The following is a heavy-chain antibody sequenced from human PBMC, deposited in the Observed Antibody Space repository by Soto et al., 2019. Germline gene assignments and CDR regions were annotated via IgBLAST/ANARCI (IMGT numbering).Heavy chain of an antibody. CDR1: GYTFTSYA. CDR2: INAGNGNT. V-gene: IGHV1-3*01. Sequence: ASVKVSCKASGYTFTSYAMHWVRQAPGQRLEWMGWINAGNGNTKYSQKFQGRVTITRDTSASTAYMELSSLRSEDTAVYYCARAPGTYCSSTSCYQRMYPSGDWFDPWGQGTLVTVSS. J-gene: IGHJ5*02. D-gene: IGHD2-2*01. CDR3: ARAPGTYCSSTSCYQRMYPSGDWFDP.